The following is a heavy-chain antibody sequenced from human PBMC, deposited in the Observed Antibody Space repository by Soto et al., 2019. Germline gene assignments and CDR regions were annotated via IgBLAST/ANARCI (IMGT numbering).Heavy chain of an antibody. CDR1: GYAFINYG. J-gene: IGHJ4*02. CDR2: INPYNAKT. D-gene: IGHD2-15*01. V-gene: IGHV1-18*01. CDR3: ARRLGDPSSAAGFDF. Sequence: ASVKVSCKASGYAFINYGINWVRQAPGQGLEWVGWINPYNAKTYSAQRVQDRITVTTDTSASSVYMELRSLRSDDTAIYYCARRLGDPSSAAGFDFWGQGTLVTVSS.